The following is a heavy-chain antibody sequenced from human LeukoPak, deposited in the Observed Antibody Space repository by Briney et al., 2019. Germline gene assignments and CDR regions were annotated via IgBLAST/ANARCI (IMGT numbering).Heavy chain of an antibody. Sequence: GGSLRLSCAASGFTFSSYSMNWVRQAPGKGLEWVSSISSSSSYIYYADSVKGRFTIPRDNAKNSLYLQMNSLRAEDTAVYYCAKGGGWSPAVLFNYWGQGTLVTVSS. D-gene: IGHD6-19*01. V-gene: IGHV3-21*04. CDR1: GFTFSSYS. CDR2: ISSSSSYI. J-gene: IGHJ4*02. CDR3: AKGGGWSPAVLFNY.